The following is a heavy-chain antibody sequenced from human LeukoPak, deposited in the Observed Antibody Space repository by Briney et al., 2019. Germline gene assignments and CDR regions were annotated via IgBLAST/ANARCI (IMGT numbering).Heavy chain of an antibody. CDR3: RRGRGAAPPYFDY. V-gene: IGHV1-18*01. CDR2: VTAYNGKT. CDR1: GYTFTSYG. D-gene: IGHD6-6*01. Sequence: ASVRVSCKASGYTFTSYGISGVRQAPGEGLEWRGCVTAYNGKTNYAQKPQGRVTMTTDTSTSTAYMELRSLRSDYRAVYCCRRGRGAAPPYFDYWGQGTLVTVSS. J-gene: IGHJ4*02.